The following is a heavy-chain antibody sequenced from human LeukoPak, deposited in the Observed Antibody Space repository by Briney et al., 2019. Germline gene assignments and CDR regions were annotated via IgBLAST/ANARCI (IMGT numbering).Heavy chain of an antibody. J-gene: IGHJ4*02. D-gene: IGHD6-19*01. Sequence: GGSLRLSCAASGFTVSSNYMSWVRQAPGKGLEWVSVIYSGGSTYYADSVKGRFTISRDNSKNTLYLQMNSLRAEDTAVYYCAKLPSSGWYAVDYWGQGTLVTVSS. CDR2: IYSGGST. V-gene: IGHV3-53*01. CDR3: AKLPSSGWYAVDY. CDR1: GFTVSSNY.